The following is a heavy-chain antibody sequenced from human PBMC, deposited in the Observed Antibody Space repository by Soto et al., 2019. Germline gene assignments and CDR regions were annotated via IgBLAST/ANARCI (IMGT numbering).Heavy chain of an antibody. Sequence: QVQLVQSGAEVKKPGASVKVSCKASGYTFTSYGISWVRQAPGQGLEWMGWISAYNGNTKYVQKFQGRVTMTTDTSTSTAYRELRSLRSADTAVYDCARDAAAGLNDYWGQGTLVTVSS. CDR3: ARDAAAGLNDY. CDR1: GYTFTSYG. D-gene: IGHD6-13*01. CDR2: ISAYNGNT. V-gene: IGHV1-18*01. J-gene: IGHJ4*02.